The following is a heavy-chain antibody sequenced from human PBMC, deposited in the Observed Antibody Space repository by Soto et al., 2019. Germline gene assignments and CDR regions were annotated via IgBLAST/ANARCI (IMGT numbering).Heavy chain of an antibody. J-gene: IGHJ6*01. D-gene: IGHD6-19*01. Sequence: ASVKVSCKASGYTFTGYYIHWVRHAPVQVLEWMVCINPNSGGTNYAQKFQGRVTMTRDTSISTAYMELSRLRSDDTAVYYCARGKQWPANYYYYRMAVWAQGTTVTVSS. CDR3: ARGKQWPANYYYYRMAV. CDR2: INPNSGGT. CDR1: GYTFTGYY. V-gene: IGHV1-2*02.